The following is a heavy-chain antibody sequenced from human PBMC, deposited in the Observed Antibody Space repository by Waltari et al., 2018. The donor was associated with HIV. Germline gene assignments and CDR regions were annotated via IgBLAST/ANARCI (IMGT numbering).Heavy chain of an antibody. CDR2: IGAAGDT. CDR3: VRGNGWYGPYYFDY. CDR1: GFAFSRFD. D-gene: IGHD6-19*01. V-gene: IGHV3-13*01. J-gene: IGHJ4*02. Sequence: VEMVESGGGSVQPGGSLRVPFAPSGFAFSRFDMHWVRQAMGKSPEWVSAIGAAGDTYYPKSVKGRFTVSRENGKNSLYLQMNNLRVDDAAMYYCVRGNGWYGPYYFDYWGRGTLVTVSS.